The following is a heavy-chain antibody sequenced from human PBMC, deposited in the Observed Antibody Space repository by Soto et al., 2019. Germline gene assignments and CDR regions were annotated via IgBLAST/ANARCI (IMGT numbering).Heavy chain of an antibody. CDR3: ARTRRNYDSSGYYLGY. CDR2: INPNSGGT. J-gene: IGHJ4*02. V-gene: IGHV1-2*04. Sequence: ASVKVSCAASGYTFTGYYMHWVRQAPGQGLEWMGWINPNSGGTNYAQKFQGWVTMTRDTSISTAYMELSRLRSDDTAVYYCARTRRNYDSSGYYLGYWGQGTLVTVSS. CDR1: GYTFTGYY. D-gene: IGHD3-22*01.